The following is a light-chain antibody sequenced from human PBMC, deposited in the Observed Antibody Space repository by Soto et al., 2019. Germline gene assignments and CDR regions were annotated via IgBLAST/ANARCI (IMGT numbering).Light chain of an antibody. CDR1: QSIYTY. CDR3: QQSYSPPVT. Sequence: DVQMTQSPSSLSASVGDRVTITCRASQSIYTYLHWYRLRPGSAPNLLVFAASALHSGVPSRFSGSGSGTNFTLTISNLQSEDFATYYCQQSYSPPVTFGGGTKVEIK. V-gene: IGKV1-39*01. CDR2: AAS. J-gene: IGKJ4*01.